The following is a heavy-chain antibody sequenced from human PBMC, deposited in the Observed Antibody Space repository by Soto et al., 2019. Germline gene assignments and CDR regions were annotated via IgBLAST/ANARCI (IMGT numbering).Heavy chain of an antibody. D-gene: IGHD3-10*01. V-gene: IGHV4-59*08. CDR3: AAVYYYGSGTPDYYYYYMDV. J-gene: IGHJ6*03. Sequence: SETLSLTCTVSGGSISSYYWSWIRQPPGKGLEWIGYIYYSGSTNYNPSLKSRVTISVDTSKNQLSLKLSSVTAADTAVYYCAAVYYYGSGTPDYYYYYMDVWGKGTTVTVSS. CDR2: IYYSGST. CDR1: GGSISSYY.